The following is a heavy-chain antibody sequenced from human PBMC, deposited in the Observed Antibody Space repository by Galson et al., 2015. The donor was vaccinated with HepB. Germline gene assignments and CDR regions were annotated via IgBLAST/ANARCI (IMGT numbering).Heavy chain of an antibody. D-gene: IGHD1-1*01. CDR1: GFTVSSNY. J-gene: IGHJ6*02. CDR2: IYSGGST. V-gene: IGHV3-53*01. CDR3: ARGVLFEYYYYYGMDV. Sequence: SLRLSCAASGFTVSSNYMSWVRQAPGKGLEWVSVIYSGGSTYYADSVKGRFTISRDNSKNTLYLQMNSLRAEDTAVYYCARGVLFEYYYYYGMDVWGQGTTVTVSS.